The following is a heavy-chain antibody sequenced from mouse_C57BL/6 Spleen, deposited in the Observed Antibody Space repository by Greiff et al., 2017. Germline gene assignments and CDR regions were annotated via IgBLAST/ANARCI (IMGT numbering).Heavy chain of an antibody. Sequence: QVQLQQPGAELVMPGASVKLSCKASGYTFTSYWMHWVKQRPGPGLEWIGEIDPSDSYTNYNQKFKGKSTLTVDKSSSTAYMQLSSLTSEDSAVYYCARSIRDYAMDYWGQGTSVTVSS. CDR2: IDPSDSYT. CDR3: ARSIRDYAMDY. J-gene: IGHJ4*01. D-gene: IGHD1-1*01. V-gene: IGHV1-69*01. CDR1: GYTFTSYW.